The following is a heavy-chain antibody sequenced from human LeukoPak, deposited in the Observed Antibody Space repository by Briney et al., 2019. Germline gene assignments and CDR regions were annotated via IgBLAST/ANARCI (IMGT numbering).Heavy chain of an antibody. D-gene: IGHD3-10*01. CDR1: GFTFSSYS. J-gene: IGHJ4*02. CDR3: AREGRESPFDY. V-gene: IGHV3-21*01. CDR2: ISSSSSYI. Sequence: GGSLRLSCAASGFTFSSYSKNWVREPQGKGLGGVSSISSSSSYIHSADPVKARFPISRDNAKISQYRQMNSLRAEDTAVYYCAREGRESPFDYWGEGTLVTVSS.